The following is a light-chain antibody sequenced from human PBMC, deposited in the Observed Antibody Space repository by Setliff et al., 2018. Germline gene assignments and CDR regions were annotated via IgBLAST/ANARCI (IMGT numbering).Light chain of an antibody. V-gene: IGLV1-44*01. J-gene: IGLJ1*01. Sequence: QSALTQPPSASGTPGQRVTISCSGSSSNIGSNTVNWYQQLPGTAPKLLIYRNNQRPSGVPDRFSGSKSGTSASLANSGLQSEDEADYYCAAWDDSLNGYVFGTGTKVTVL. CDR2: RNN. CDR1: SSNIGSNT. CDR3: AAWDDSLNGYV.